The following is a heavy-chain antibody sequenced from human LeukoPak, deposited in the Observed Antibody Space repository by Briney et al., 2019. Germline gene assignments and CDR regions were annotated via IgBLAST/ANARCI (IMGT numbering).Heavy chain of an antibody. CDR3: AKDGRRRPYDWFDP. D-gene: IGHD3-16*01. CDR1: GFTFSSYA. Sequence: PGGSLRLSCAASGFTFSSYAMSWVRQAPGKGPEWVSAISGSGGSTYYADSVKGRFTISRDNAKNTLYLQMNSLRAEDTAVYYCAKDGRRRPYDWFDPWGQGTLVTVSS. J-gene: IGHJ5*02. V-gene: IGHV3-23*01. CDR2: ISGSGGST.